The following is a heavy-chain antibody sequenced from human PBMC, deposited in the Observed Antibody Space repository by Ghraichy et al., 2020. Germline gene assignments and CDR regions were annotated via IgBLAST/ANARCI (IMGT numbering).Heavy chain of an antibody. CDR1: GFTFSDCW. D-gene: IGHD1-26*01. V-gene: IGHV3-7*03. J-gene: IGHJ4*02. CDR3: ARYEFSGSYRDFDY. Sequence: GESLNISCAASGFTFSDCWMSWVRQAPGKGLEWVANINQDGSGKYYMASIKGRFTISRDNAKNSLYLEMNSLRAEDTAVYYCARYEFSGSYRDFDYWGQGTLVTVSS. CDR2: INQDGSGK.